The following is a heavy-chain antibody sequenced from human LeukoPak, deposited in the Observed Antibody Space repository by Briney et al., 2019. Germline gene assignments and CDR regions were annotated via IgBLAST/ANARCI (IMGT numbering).Heavy chain of an antibody. J-gene: IGHJ4*02. Sequence: SETLSLTCAVYGGSFSGYYWSWIRQPPGKGLEWIGEINHSGSTNYSPSLKSRVTTSVDTSKNQFSLKLSSVTAADTAVYYCARGRLRWRYFDYWGQGTLVTVSS. CDR2: INHSGST. V-gene: IGHV4-34*01. D-gene: IGHD4-23*01. CDR3: ARGRLRWRYFDY. CDR1: GGSFSGYY.